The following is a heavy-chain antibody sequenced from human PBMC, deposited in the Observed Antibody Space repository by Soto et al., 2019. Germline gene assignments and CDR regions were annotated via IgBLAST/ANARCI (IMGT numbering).Heavy chain of an antibody. V-gene: IGHV3-7*01. D-gene: IGHD6-19*01. Sequence: EVQLEESGGTLVQPGGSLRLSCAASGLTFSNYRMSWVRQAPGKGLEWVANIKQDGREKYYVDSVRGRFTISRDNAKNSLYLQMSSLRAEDTAVYYCTKVVGLAGQDWGQGTLVTVSS. CDR2: IKQDGREK. CDR3: TKVVGLAGQD. CDR1: GLTFSNYR. J-gene: IGHJ4*02.